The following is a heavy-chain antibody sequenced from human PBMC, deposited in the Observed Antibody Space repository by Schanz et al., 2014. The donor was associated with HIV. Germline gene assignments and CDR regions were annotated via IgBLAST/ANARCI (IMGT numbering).Heavy chain of an antibody. CDR3: AREGDGASVTGTSDY. V-gene: IGHV1-18*01. CDR2: ISGYNGNA. J-gene: IGHJ4*02. D-gene: IGHD1-20*01. Sequence: QVHLVQSGAEMMKPGDSVKVSCKTSGYTFSMSGISWVRQAPGQGLEWMGWISGYNGNANYARKVQGRVTMTADTSTSTAYMELRSLRSDDTAMYYCAREGDGASVTGTSDYWGQGTLVSVSS. CDR1: GYTFSMSG.